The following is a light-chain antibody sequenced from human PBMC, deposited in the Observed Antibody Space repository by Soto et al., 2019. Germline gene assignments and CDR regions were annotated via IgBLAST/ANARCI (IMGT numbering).Light chain of an antibody. CDR1: QSINTY. Sequence: DIQMTQSPSSLSASVGDRVTITCRTSQSINTYLNWFQQKPGKAPKLLIFAASSLQSGVPSRFSGSGSGTDFTLTVSSLQPEDFATYYCQQSYSMPITFGQGTKVDIK. V-gene: IGKV1-39*01. CDR3: QQSYSMPIT. CDR2: AAS. J-gene: IGKJ1*01.